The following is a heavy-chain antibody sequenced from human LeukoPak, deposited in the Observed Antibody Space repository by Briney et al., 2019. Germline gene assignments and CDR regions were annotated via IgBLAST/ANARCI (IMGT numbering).Heavy chain of an antibody. CDR3: ARDGERYCSSTSCQKRNWFDP. CDR1: GFTFSSYS. J-gene: IGHJ5*02. D-gene: IGHD2-2*01. Sequence: GGSLRLSCAASGFTFSSYSMNWVRQAPGKGLEWVSSISSSSSYIYYADSAKGRFTISRDNAKNSLYLQMNSLRAEDTAVYYCARDGERYCSSTSCQKRNWFDPWGQGTLVTVSS. V-gene: IGHV3-21*01. CDR2: ISSSSSYI.